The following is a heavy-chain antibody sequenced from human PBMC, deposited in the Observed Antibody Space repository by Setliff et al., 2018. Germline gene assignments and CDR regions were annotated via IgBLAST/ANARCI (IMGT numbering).Heavy chain of an antibody. V-gene: IGHV4-34*01. CDR3: ARDRQYCSSPTCYSSYFYYYGMDV. D-gene: IGHD2-2*02. CDR1: GGSFSGYY. CDR2: INHSGST. Sequence: SETLSLTCAIYGGSFSGYYWSWIRQPPGKGLEWIGEINHSGSTNYNPSLKSRVTISVDTSKNQFSLKLSSVTAADTAVYYCARDRQYCSSPTCYSSYFYYYGMDVWGQGTTVTVSS. J-gene: IGHJ6*02.